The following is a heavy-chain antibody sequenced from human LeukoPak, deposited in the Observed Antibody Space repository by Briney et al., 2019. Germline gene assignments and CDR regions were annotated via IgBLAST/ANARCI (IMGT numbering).Heavy chain of an antibody. D-gene: IGHD6-13*01. CDR2: IYYSGST. J-gene: IGHJ6*02. CDR1: GGSISFYY. CDR3: ARGRRGYSSSWTGYYYYGMDV. V-gene: IGHV4-59*12. Sequence: DPSETLSLTCTVSGGSISFYYWSWIRQPPGKGLEWIGYIYYSGSTNYNPSLKSRVTISVDTSKNQFSLKLSSVTAADTAVYYCARGRRGYSSSWTGYYYYGMDVWGQGTTVTVSS.